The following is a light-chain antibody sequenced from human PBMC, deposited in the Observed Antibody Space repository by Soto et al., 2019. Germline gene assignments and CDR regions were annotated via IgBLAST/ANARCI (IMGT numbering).Light chain of an antibody. CDR2: GAS. V-gene: IGKV3-15*01. Sequence: EIVMTQSPATLSVSPGERATLSCRASQSVSSYLAWYQQKPGQAPRLLIYGASTRATGIPARFSGSGSGTEFTLTISSLQSEDFAVYYCRQYNNWPPELTFGPGTKVDIK. CDR1: QSVSSY. CDR3: RQYNNWPPELT. J-gene: IGKJ3*01.